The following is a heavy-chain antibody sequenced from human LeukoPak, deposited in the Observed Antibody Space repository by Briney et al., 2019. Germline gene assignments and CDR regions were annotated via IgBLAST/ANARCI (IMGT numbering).Heavy chain of an antibody. D-gene: IGHD3-3*01. J-gene: IGHJ3*02. CDR1: GFTFSSYA. Sequence: GGSLRLSCVASGFTFSSYAMSWVRQAPGKGLEWVSAISGSGGSTYYADSVKGRFTISRDNSKNTLYLQMNNMRTEDTAVYYCAREALEWSPPDIWGQGTTVTVSS. CDR3: AREALEWSPPDI. CDR2: ISGSGGST. V-gene: IGHV3-23*01.